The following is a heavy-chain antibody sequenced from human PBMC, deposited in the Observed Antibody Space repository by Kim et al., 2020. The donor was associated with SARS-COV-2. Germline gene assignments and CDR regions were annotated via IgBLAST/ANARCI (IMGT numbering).Heavy chain of an antibody. D-gene: IGHD3-10*01. J-gene: IGHJ6*02. Sequence: GESLKISCKGSGYSFTSYWISWVRQMPGKGLEWMGRIDPSDSYTNYSPSFQGHVTISADKSISTAYLQWSSLKASDTAMYYCASTYYYGSGSYYGAKGYYGMDVWGQGTTVTVS. CDR1: GYSFTSYW. V-gene: IGHV5-10-1*01. CDR3: ASTYYYGSGSYYGAKGYYGMDV. CDR2: IDPSDSYT.